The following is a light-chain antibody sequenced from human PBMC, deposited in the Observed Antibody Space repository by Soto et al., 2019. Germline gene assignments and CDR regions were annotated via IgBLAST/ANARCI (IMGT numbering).Light chain of an antibody. V-gene: IGKV3D-20*02. Sequence: DIVLTQSTGPLSLSPGERATLSCMSSQSVSNNYLAWYQQKPGQAPRLLIYGASNRATGIPDRFSGSWSGTDCTLTISRLEPEDVSVYFCQQRSNWPLTFGGGTKVDIK. CDR1: QSVSNNY. J-gene: IGKJ4*01. CDR2: GAS. CDR3: QQRSNWPLT.